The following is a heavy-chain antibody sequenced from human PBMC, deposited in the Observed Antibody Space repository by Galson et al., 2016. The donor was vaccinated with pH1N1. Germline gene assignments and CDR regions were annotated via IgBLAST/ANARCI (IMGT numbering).Heavy chain of an antibody. CDR2: ISYNGHDQ. CDR1: GFSFDTYA. D-gene: IGHD3-16*01. CDR3: AREAWSYADTYYNGMDV. J-gene: IGHJ6*02. Sequence: SLRLSCAASGFSFDTYAMHWVRQAPGKGLEWVAFISYNGHDQSYADSLEGRFIISRDNSKNTVYLQLNSLRNEDTAVFYCAREAWSYADTYYNGMDVWGQGTTVTVSS. V-gene: IGHV3-30*03.